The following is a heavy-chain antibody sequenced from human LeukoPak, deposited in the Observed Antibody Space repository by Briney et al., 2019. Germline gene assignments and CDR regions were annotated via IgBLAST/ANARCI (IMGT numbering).Heavy chain of an antibody. J-gene: IGHJ6*02. Sequence: ASVKVSCKASGYTFTSYGISWVRQAPGQGLEWMGWISAYNGNTNYAQKLQGRVTMTTDTSTSTAYMELRSLRSDDTAVYYCARDADLYDFWSGLYYYGMDVWGQGTTVTVFS. CDR2: ISAYNGNT. V-gene: IGHV1-18*01. CDR1: GYTFTSYG. D-gene: IGHD3-3*01. CDR3: ARDADLYDFWSGLYYYGMDV.